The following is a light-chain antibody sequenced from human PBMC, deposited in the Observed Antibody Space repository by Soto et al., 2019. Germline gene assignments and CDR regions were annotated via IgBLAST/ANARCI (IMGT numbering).Light chain of an antibody. Sequence: QSALTQPASVSGSPGQSITVSCTGTSSDLGNYNYVSWYQHHPGKAPKLMVYEVSNRPSGVSNRFSGSKSGNTASLTISGVPVEDEAEYYCSSYTSSGTLVFGAGTKLTVL. CDR3: SSYTSSGTLV. CDR1: SSDLGNYNY. J-gene: IGLJ3*02. CDR2: EVS. V-gene: IGLV2-14*01.